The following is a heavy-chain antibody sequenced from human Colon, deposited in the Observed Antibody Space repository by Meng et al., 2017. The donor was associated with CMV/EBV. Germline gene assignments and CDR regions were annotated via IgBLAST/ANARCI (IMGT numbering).Heavy chain of an antibody. CDR3: AKDWKYDFWSGYFPDY. Sequence: GESLKISCATSGFIFSNYWMHWVRQAPGKGLVWVSRIKNDGSTTNYADSVRGRFTISRDNTKNTLYLQMNSLRAEDTAVYYCAKDWKYDFWSGYFPDYWGQGTLVTVSS. J-gene: IGHJ4*02. CDR1: GFIFSNYW. CDR2: IKNDGSTT. D-gene: IGHD3/OR15-3a*01. V-gene: IGHV3-74*01.